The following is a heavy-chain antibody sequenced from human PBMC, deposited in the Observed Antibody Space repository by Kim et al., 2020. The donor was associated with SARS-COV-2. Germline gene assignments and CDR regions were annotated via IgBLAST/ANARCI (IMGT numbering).Heavy chain of an antibody. CDR3: AKEGTSGAGVY. CDR2: IYSGGSST. D-gene: IGHD3-10*01. CDR1: GFTFSSYA. Sequence: GGSLRLSCAASGFTFSSYAMSWVRQAPGKGLEWVSVIYSGGSSTYYADSVKGRFTISRDNSKNTLYLQMNSLRAEDTAVYYCAKEGTSGAGVYWGQGTLVTVSS. J-gene: IGHJ4*02. V-gene: IGHV3-23*03.